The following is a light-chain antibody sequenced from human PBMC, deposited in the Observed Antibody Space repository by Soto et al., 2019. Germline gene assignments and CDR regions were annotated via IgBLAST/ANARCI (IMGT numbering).Light chain of an antibody. J-gene: IGKJ4*01. CDR1: QGITNF. CDR2: AAS. V-gene: IGKV1D-17*01. Sequence: NIQMTPSPSAMSASVGDRVTITCRARQGITNFLPWFQQKPGKVPNRFIFAASSLQSGVPSSFSGSGSGAEFTLTISSLQPEDFATFSCQQHNTDSFGGGAKVEIK. CDR3: QQHNTDS.